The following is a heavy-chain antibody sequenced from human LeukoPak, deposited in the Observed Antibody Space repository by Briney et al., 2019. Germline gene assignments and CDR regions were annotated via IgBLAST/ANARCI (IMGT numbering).Heavy chain of an antibody. CDR3: AKDFMTTATPFDC. CDR1: GFTFGNYA. J-gene: IGHJ4*02. V-gene: IGHV3-23*01. Sequence: GGSLRLSCAASGFTFGNYAMSWVRQAPGKGLEWVSTSTRTGTYYADSVKGRFTISRDNSKNTLYLQMNSLRAEDTALYYCAKDFMTTATPFDCWGPGTLVTVSS. CDR2: STRTGT. D-gene: IGHD4-17*01.